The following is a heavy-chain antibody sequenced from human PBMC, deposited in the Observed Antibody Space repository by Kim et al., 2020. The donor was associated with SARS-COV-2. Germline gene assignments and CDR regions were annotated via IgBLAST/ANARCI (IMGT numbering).Heavy chain of an antibody. CDR1: GFTFSSYA. V-gene: IGHV3-23*01. Sequence: GGSLRLSCAASGFTFSSYAMSWVRQAPGKGLEWVSAISGSGGSTYYADSVKGRFTISRDNSKNTLYLQMNSLRAEDTAVYYCAKGGATYYNDGSGYYNDAFDIWGQGTMVTVSS. CDR3: AKGGATYYNDGSGYYNDAFDI. D-gene: IGHD3-22*01. CDR2: ISGSGGST. J-gene: IGHJ3*02.